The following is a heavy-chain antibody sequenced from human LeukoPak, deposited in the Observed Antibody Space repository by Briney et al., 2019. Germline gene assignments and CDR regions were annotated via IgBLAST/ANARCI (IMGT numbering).Heavy chain of an antibody. CDR3: ARDPNEGDEYDWYWYFDL. J-gene: IGHJ2*01. CDR1: GFSFSNYW. Sequence: GGSLRLSCAASGFSFSNYWIHWVRHVPGKGPVWVSRINSDGSITSYADSVKGRFTISRDNAKNTLYLQMNSLRVEDTAVYYCARDPNEGDEYDWYWYFDLWGRGTLVTVSS. CDR2: INSDGSIT. V-gene: IGHV3-74*01. D-gene: IGHD3-3*01.